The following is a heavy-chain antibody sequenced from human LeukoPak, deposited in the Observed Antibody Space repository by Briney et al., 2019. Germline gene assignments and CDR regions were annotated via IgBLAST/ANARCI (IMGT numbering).Heavy chain of an antibody. J-gene: IGHJ4*02. CDR3: ARSSGWYRKTYYFDY. Sequence: ESSETLSLTCAVYGGSFSGYYWSWIRQPPGKGLEWIGEINHSGRTNYNPSLKSRVTISVDTSKNQCSLKLSSVTAADTAVYYCARSSGWYRKTYYFDYWGQGTLVTVSS. CDR1: GGSFSGYY. D-gene: IGHD6-19*01. V-gene: IGHV4-34*01. CDR2: INHSGRT.